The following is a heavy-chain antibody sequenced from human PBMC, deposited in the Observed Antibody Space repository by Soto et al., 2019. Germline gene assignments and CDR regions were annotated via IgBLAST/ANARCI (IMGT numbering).Heavy chain of an antibody. CDR2: INHSGRV. V-gene: IGHV4-34*01. D-gene: IGHD3-22*01. Sequence: PXETLSLTCAVYGWSFSGHSWTWIRQSPGKGLEWIGDINHSGRVNYSPSLKSRVTISLDTSKNQFSLTLSAVTAADTAMYYCSTRAYDTNGYYRFHTWGQGTMVTVSS. J-gene: IGHJ5*01. CDR3: STRAYDTNGYYRFHT. CDR1: GWSFSGHS.